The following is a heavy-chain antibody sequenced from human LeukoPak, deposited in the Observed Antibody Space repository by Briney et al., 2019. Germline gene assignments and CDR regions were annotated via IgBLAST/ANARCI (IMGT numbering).Heavy chain of an antibody. D-gene: IGHD6-13*01. Sequence: TLSLTCTVSGGSISSGSYYWSWIRQPAGKGQEWIGSIYTSGSTNYNPSLKSRVTISVDTSKNQFSLKLSSVTAADTAVYYCARTKEYSSSWYEDYYMDVWGKGTTVTVSS. V-gene: IGHV4-61*02. J-gene: IGHJ6*03. CDR3: ARTKEYSSSWYEDYYMDV. CDR1: GGSISSGSYY. CDR2: IYTSGST.